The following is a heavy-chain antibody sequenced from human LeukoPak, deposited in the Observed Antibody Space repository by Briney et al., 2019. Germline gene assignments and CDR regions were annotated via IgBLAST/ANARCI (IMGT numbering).Heavy chain of an antibody. CDR3: ARVDGSPDY. D-gene: IGHD2-15*01. V-gene: IGHV1-8*03. J-gene: IGHJ4*02. CDR2: INLNSGNT. Sequence: GASVNVSCTASGYTFTRYDTNWVRQATGQGLEWMGWINLNSGNTGYAQKFQGRVTITRDTSIRTAYMEVSSLRSEDTAVYYCARVDGSPDYWGQGTLLTVSS. CDR1: GYTFTRYD.